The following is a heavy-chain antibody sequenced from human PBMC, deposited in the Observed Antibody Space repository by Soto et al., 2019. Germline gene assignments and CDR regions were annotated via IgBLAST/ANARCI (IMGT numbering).Heavy chain of an antibody. CDR3: ARDGVANPSLDYYYYYGMDV. CDR1: GFTFGSYS. CDR2: ISSSSSYI. V-gene: IGHV3-21*01. Sequence: EVQLVESGGGLVKPGGSLRLSCAASGFTFGSYSMNWVRQAPGKGLEWVSSISSSSSYIYYADSVKGRFTISRDNAKNSLYLQMNSLRAEDTAVYYCARDGVANPSLDYYYYYGMDVWGQGTTVTVSS. J-gene: IGHJ6*02. D-gene: IGHD3-3*01.